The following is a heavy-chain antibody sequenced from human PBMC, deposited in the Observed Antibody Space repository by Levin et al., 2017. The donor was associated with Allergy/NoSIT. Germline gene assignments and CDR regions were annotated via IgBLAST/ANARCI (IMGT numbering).Heavy chain of an antibody. Sequence: GESLKISCKYSGYNFTNSWIGWVRQMPGKGLECIGFIYPGDSDTRYSPSFEGQVTISADKSISTAYLQWSSLKASDTAIYYCAKGSRGGIALAGIDWFDPWGQGTLVTVSS. J-gene: IGHJ5*02. CDR1: GYNFTNSW. D-gene: IGHD6-19*01. CDR2: IYPGDSDT. V-gene: IGHV5-51*01. CDR3: AKGSRGGIALAGIDWFDP.